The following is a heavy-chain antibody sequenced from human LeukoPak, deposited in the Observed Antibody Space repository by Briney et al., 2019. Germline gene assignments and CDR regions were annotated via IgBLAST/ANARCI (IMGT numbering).Heavy chain of an antibody. CDR3: AKAGGNSFFDS. Sequence: GGSLRLSCAASGVTFSSYAMNWVRRGPGKGLEWVSAINPGGTSTYYADSVRGRFTISRDNPKNTFYLQMNSLRAEDTALYYCAKAGGNSFFDSWGQGTLVTVSS. J-gene: IGHJ4*02. CDR2: INPGGTST. V-gene: IGHV3-23*01. CDR1: GVTFSSYA. D-gene: IGHD1-7*01.